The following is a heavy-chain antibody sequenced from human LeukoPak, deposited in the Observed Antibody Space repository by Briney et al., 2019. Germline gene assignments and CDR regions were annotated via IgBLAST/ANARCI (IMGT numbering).Heavy chain of an antibody. CDR2: IYTSGST. J-gene: IGHJ3*02. CDR3: ARLPAPFDAFDI. CDR1: GGSISSYY. V-gene: IGHV4-4*07. Sequence: PSETLSLTCTVSGGSISSYYWSWIRQPPGKGLEWIGRIYTSGSTNYNPSLKSRVTMSVDTSKNQFSLKLSSVTAADTAVNYCARLPAPFDAFDIWGQGTMVTVSS.